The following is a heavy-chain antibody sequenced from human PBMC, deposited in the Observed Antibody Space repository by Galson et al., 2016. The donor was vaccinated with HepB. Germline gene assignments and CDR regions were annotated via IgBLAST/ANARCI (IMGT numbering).Heavy chain of an antibody. Sequence: SLRLSCAVSAGTFKSYAMNWVRQAPGKGLEWVAAISGSGGRTSYEDSVRGRFTISRDNSKNTLYLQMHSLRAEDTAVYYCARDEDDPSYTIDFWGQGTLVSVSS. CDR1: AGTFKSYA. V-gene: IGHV3-23*01. CDR3: ARDEDDPSYTIDF. D-gene: IGHD3-10*01. CDR2: ISGSGGRT. J-gene: IGHJ4*02.